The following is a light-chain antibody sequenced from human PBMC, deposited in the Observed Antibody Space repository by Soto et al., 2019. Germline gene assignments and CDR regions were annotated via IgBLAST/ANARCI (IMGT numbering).Light chain of an antibody. CDR2: KNN. CDR3: ASWHDSPSGPFWV. V-gene: IGLV1-47*01. Sequence: QSVLTQPPSVSGTPGQTVTISCSGSSSNIGSTSSVLWYQFLPGAAPKLLISKNNQRPSGVPDRFSASKSGASASLVISHLQSEDEADYFCASWHDSPSGPFWVFGGGTKLTVL. CDR1: SSNIGSTS. J-gene: IGLJ3*02.